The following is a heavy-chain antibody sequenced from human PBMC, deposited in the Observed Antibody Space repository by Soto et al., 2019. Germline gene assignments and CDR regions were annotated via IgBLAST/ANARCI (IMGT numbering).Heavy chain of an antibody. D-gene: IGHD2-8*02. CDR1: GFTFGSYA. CDR2: ISGGGSGT. CDR3: AKDPKSTVRFNWFDP. Sequence: EMQLSESGGGLVQPGGSLRLSCAASGFTFGSYAMSWVRQAPGKGLEWVSAISGGGSGTYYADSVKGRFTISRDNSKKTSFLQMNSLRVEDTAIYYCAKDPKSTVRFNWFDPWGQGTRVTVSS. J-gene: IGHJ5*02. V-gene: IGHV3-23*01.